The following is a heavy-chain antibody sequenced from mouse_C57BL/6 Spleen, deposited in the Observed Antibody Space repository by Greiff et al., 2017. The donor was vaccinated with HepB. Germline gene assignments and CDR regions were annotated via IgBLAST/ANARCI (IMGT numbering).Heavy chain of an antibody. J-gene: IGHJ1*03. V-gene: IGHV14-2*01. Sequence: EVKLMESGAELVKPGASVKLSCTASGFNIKDYYMHWVKQRTEQGLEWIGRIDPEDGETKYAPKFQGKATITADTSSNTAYLQLSSLTSEDTAVYYCARDYGNPYWYFDVWGTGTTVTVSS. CDR3: ARDYGNPYWYFDV. D-gene: IGHD2-1*01. CDR1: GFNIKDYY. CDR2: IDPEDGET.